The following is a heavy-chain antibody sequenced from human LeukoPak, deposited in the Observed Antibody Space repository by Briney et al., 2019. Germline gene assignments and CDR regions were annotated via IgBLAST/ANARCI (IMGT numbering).Heavy chain of an antibody. V-gene: IGHV4-59*01. CDR3: ARDRGWYWFDP. D-gene: IGHD6-19*01. CDR2: IYYSGST. Sequence: PSETLSLTCTVSGGSISSYYWSWIRQPPGKGLEWMGYIYYSGSTNYNPSLKSRVTISVDTYKNQFSLKLSSVTAADTAVYYCARDRGWYWFDPWGQGTLVTVSS. CDR1: GGSISSYY. J-gene: IGHJ5*02.